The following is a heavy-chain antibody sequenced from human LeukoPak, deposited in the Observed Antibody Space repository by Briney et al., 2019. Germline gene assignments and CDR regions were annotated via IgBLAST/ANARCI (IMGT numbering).Heavy chain of an antibody. CDR3: ARDSLVHPNRWFDP. CDR2: IYTSGST. Sequence: NPSETLSLTCTVSGGSISSDYGSWIRQPDGKGLEWIGRIYTSGSTNYNPSLKSRVSMSVDTSTNQFSLKLSSVTAADTAVYYCARDSLVHPNRWFDPWGQGTLVTVSS. J-gene: IGHJ5*02. CDR1: GGSISSDY. D-gene: IGHD6-13*01. V-gene: IGHV4-4*07.